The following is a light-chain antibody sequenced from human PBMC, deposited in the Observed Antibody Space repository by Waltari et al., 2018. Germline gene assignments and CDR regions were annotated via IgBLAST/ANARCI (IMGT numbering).Light chain of an antibody. CDR2: VAS. CDR1: QSVSRT. J-gene: IGKJ1*01. V-gene: IGKV3-20*01. CDR3: QHYVRLPAT. Sequence: EIVLTQSPGTLSLSPGERATLSCRASQSVSRTLAWYQQKPGQAPKLLIDVASIRATGIPDRFTGSGSGTDFSLTISSLEPEDFAIYFCQHYVRLPATFGQGTKVEIK.